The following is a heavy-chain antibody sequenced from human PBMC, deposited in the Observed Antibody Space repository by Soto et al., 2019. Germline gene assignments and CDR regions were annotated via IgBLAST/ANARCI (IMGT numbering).Heavy chain of an antibody. V-gene: IGHV4-39*01. CDR3: ARHPGPSNIAAAENY. D-gene: IGHD6-13*01. J-gene: IGHJ4*02. Sequence: QLQLQESGPGLVKPSETLSLTCTVSGGSISSSSYYWGWIRQPPGKGLEWIGSIYYSGSTYYNPSLKSRVTISVDTSKNQFSLKLSSVTAADTAVYYCARHPGPSNIAAAENYWGQGTLVTVSS. CDR2: IYYSGST. CDR1: GGSISSSSYY.